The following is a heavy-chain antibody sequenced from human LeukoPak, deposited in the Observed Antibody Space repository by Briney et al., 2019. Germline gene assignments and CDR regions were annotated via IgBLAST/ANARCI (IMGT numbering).Heavy chain of an antibody. J-gene: IGHJ4*02. Sequence: PSETLSLTCTVSGYSITSGYYWGWIRQPPGKGLEWIGSIYHTGSTYYNPSLKSRVTISVDTSKNQFSLKLSSVTAADTAVYYCARGGILTGYYVYFDYWGQGTLVTVSS. CDR1: GYSITSGYY. CDR2: IYHTGST. D-gene: IGHD3-9*01. V-gene: IGHV4-38-2*02. CDR3: ARGGILTGYYVYFDY.